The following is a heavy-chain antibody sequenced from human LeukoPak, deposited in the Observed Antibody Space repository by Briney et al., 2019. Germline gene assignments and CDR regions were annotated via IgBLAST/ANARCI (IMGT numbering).Heavy chain of an antibody. J-gene: IGHJ4*02. V-gene: IGHV4-59*12. CDR3: ARGWIQLWRFDY. D-gene: IGHD5-18*01. CDR1: GGSISSYY. Sequence: SSETLSLTCTVSGGSISSYYWSWIRQPPGKGLEWIGYIYYSGSTNYNPSLKSRVTISVDTSKNQFSLKLSSVTAADTAVYYCARGWIQLWRFDYWGQGTLVTVSS. CDR2: IYYSGST.